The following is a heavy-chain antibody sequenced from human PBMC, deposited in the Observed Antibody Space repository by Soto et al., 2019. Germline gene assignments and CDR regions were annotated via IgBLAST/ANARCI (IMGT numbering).Heavy chain of an antibody. CDR1: GFTFSSYG. Sequence: GGSLRLSCAASGFTFSSYGMHWVRQAPGKGLEWVAVISYDGSNKYYADSVKGRFTISRDNSKNTLYLQMNSLRAEDTAVYYCAKTVGSGQYYYYGMDVWGQGTTVTVSS. D-gene: IGHD2-15*01. CDR2: ISYDGSNK. J-gene: IGHJ6*02. V-gene: IGHV3-30*18. CDR3: AKTVGSGQYYYYGMDV.